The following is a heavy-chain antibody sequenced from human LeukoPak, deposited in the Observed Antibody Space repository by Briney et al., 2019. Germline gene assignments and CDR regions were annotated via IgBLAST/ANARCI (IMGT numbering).Heavy chain of an antibody. CDR3: ACHTNGNYRYYFDY. V-gene: IGHV4-39*01. CDR1: GGSISSSSYY. CDR2: IYYSGSA. D-gene: IGHD5-24*01. Sequence: SETLSLTCTVSGGSISSSSYYWGWIRQPPGKGLEWTGSIYYSGSAYYNSSLKSRVTISVDTSKNQFSLKLSSVAAADTAVYYCACHTNGNYRYYFDYWGQGTLVTVSS. J-gene: IGHJ4*02.